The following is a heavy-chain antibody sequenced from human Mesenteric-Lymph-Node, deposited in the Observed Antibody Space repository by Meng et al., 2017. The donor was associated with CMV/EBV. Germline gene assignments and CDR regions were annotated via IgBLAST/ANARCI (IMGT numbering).Heavy chain of an antibody. D-gene: IGHD3-22*01. CDR2: IWYDGVNK. Sequence: ASGFSFSSYGIHWVRQAPGKGLEWVAVIWYDGVNKFYADSVKGRFTISRDNSKNTLYLQMNSLKAEDTAVYYCAKGPYSDGSGPLHYWGQGSLVTVSS. CDR3: AKGPYSDGSGPLHY. J-gene: IGHJ4*02. CDR1: GFSFSSYG. V-gene: IGHV3-33*06.